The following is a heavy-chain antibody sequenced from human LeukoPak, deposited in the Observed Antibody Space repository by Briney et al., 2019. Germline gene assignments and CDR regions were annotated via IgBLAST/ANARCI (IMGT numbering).Heavy chain of an antibody. D-gene: IGHD3-10*01. Sequence: GGSLRLSCAASGFTFRSYWMHWVRQAPGKGLVWVSRISGDESSTSYADSVKGRFTISRDNAKNTLFLQMNSLRAEDTAVYYCAGGSTLDRGLVYYWGQGTLVTVSS. CDR2: ISGDESST. CDR1: GFTFRSYW. CDR3: AGGSTLDRGLVYY. V-gene: IGHV3-74*01. J-gene: IGHJ4*02.